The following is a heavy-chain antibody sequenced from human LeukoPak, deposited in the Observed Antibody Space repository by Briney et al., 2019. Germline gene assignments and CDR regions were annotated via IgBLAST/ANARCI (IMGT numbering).Heavy chain of an antibody. CDR1: GGSFSGYY. CDR3: ARPYRSDWKGVFDI. Sequence: SETLSLTCAVYGGSFSGYYWGWIRQPPGKGLEWIGSIYYSGSTYYNPSLESRVTISVDTSKNQFSLKLSSVTAADTALYYCARPYRSDWKGVFDIWGQGTMVTVSS. J-gene: IGHJ3*02. CDR2: IYYSGST. V-gene: IGHV4-39*01. D-gene: IGHD6-19*01.